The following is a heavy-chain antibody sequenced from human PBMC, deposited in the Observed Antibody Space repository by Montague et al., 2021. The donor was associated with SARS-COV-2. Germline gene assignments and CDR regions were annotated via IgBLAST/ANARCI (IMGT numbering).Heavy chain of an antibody. CDR2: IYHTGST. CDR1: GGSISSGGYY. Sequence: TLSLICTVSGGSISSGGYYWSWIRQHPGKGLEWIGYIYHTGSTHYNPSLKSRVTISKETSKNHFSLNLSSVTAADSAVYYCARDSGYYDSSGYSCDAFDIWGQGTKVTVSS. J-gene: IGHJ3*02. D-gene: IGHD3-22*01. CDR3: ARDSGYYDSSGYSCDAFDI. V-gene: IGHV4-31*03.